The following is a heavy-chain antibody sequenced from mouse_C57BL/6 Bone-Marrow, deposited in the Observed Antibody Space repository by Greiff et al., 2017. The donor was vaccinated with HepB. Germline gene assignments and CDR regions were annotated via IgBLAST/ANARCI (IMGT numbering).Heavy chain of an antibody. J-gene: IGHJ2*01. CDR2: IYPGDGDT. CDR1: GYAFSSSW. Sequence: VQLQQSGPELVKPGASVKISCKASGYAFSSSWMNWVKQRPGKGLEWIGRIYPGDGDTNYNGKFKGKATLTADKSSSTAYMQRSSLTSEDSAVYFCARDDGSAFDYWGQGTTLTVSS. V-gene: IGHV1-82*01. D-gene: IGHD1-1*01. CDR3: ARDDGSAFDY.